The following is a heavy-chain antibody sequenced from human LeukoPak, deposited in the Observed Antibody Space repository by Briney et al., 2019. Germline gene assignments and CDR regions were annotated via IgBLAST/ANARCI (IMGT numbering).Heavy chain of an antibody. CDR2: TRYDGSNK. D-gene: IGHD3-10*01. J-gene: IGHJ5*02. CDR1: GFTFSRYW. CDR3: AKDDVPYYGSGSDAPNWFDP. V-gene: IGHV3-30*02. Sequence: GGSLRLSCAASGFTFSRYWMSWVRQAPGKGLEWVAFTRYDGSNKYYADSVKGRFTISRDNSKNTLYLQMNSLRAEDTAVYYCAKDDVPYYGSGSDAPNWFDPWGQGTLVTVSS.